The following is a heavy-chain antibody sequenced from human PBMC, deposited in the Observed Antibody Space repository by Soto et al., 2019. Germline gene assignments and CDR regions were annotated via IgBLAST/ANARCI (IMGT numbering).Heavy chain of an antibody. CDR1: GGSISSSSYY. J-gene: IGHJ5*02. V-gene: IGHV4-39*01. CDR2: IYYSGST. Sequence: SETLSLTCTVSGGSISSSSYYWGWIRQPPGKGLEWIGSIYYSGSTYYNPSLKSRVTISVDTSKNQFSLKLSSVTAADTAVYYCARWKSTYYDILTGYSWFAPWGQGTLVTVSS. CDR3: ARWKSTYYDILTGYSWFAP. D-gene: IGHD3-9*01.